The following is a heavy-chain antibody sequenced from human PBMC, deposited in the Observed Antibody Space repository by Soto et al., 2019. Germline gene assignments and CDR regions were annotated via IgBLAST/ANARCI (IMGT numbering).Heavy chain of an antibody. D-gene: IGHD4-4*01. CDR3: ARTTRYYYYMDV. CDR2: INHSGST. Sequence: SETLSLTCAVYGGSFSGYYWSWIRQPPGKGLEWIGEINHSGSTNYNPSLKSRVTISVDTSKNQFSLKLSSVTAADTAVYYCARTTRYYYYMDVWGKGTTVTVSS. CDR1: GGSFSGYY. V-gene: IGHV4-34*01. J-gene: IGHJ6*03.